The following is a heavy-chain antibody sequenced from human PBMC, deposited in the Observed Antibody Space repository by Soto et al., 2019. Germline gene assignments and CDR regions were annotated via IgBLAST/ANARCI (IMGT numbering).Heavy chain of an antibody. CDR2: ISYSGST. CDR1: GGSISSNNYF. CDR3: ARRGYCSDTSCSPFDY. Sequence: QVQLQESGPGLVKPSQTLSLTCTVSGGSISSNNYFWTWIRQHPGKGLEWVGYISYSGSTYYNPSLRSRVTISVDTSKNQFSLRLSSVTAADTAVYYCARRGYCSDTSCSPFDYWGPGTLVTVSS. D-gene: IGHD2-2*01. V-gene: IGHV4-31*03. J-gene: IGHJ4*02.